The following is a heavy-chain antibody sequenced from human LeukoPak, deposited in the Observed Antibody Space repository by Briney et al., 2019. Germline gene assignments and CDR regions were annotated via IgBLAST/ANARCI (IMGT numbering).Heavy chain of an antibody. Sequence: SVKVSCKASGGTFSSYAISWVRQAPGQGLEWMGGIIPIFGTANYAQKFQGRVTITADESTSTAYMELSSLRSEDTAVYYCARSQAEPGAFDIWGQGTMVTVSS. V-gene: IGHV1-69*13. CDR3: ARSQAEPGAFDI. CDR2: IIPIFGTA. D-gene: IGHD1-26*01. J-gene: IGHJ3*02. CDR1: GGTFSSYA.